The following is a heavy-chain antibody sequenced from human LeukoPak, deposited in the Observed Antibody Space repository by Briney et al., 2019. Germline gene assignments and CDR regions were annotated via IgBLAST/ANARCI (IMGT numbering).Heavy chain of an antibody. D-gene: IGHD5-18*01. Sequence: GASVKVSCKASGYTFTGYYMHWVRQAPGQGLEWMGWINPNSGGTNYAQKFQGRVTMTRDTSISTAYMELSRLRSDDTAVYYCARGLLHKYSYGYLASVFDYWGQGTLVTVSS. CDR3: ARGLLHKYSYGYLASVFDY. J-gene: IGHJ4*02. CDR2: INPNSGGT. CDR1: GYTFTGYY. V-gene: IGHV1-2*02.